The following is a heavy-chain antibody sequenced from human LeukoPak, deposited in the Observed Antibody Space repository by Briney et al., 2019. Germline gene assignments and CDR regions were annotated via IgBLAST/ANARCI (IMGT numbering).Heavy chain of an antibody. CDR1: GFTFSDYY. V-gene: IGHV3-11*01. J-gene: IGHJ6*03. CDR3: ATNDIMGIYYYYYYMDV. CDR2: ISSSGSTI. D-gene: IGHD1-1*01. Sequence: GGSLRLSCAASGFTFSDYYMSWIRQAPGKGLEWVSYISSSGSTIYYADSVKGRFTISRDNAKNSLYLQMNSLRAEDTAVYYCATNDIMGIYYYYYYMDVWGKGTTVTVSS.